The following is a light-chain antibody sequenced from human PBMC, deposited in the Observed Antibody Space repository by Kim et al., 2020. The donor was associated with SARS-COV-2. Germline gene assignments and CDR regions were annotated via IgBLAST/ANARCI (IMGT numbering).Light chain of an antibody. CDR1: QHISNY. J-gene: IGKJ2*03. CDR2: DSS. V-gene: IGKV1-16*02. CDR3: QQYHTYPYS. Sequence: SASVGDRVTITCRASQHISNYLAWFQQKPGKAPKSLIYDSSSLQSGVTSKFSGTGYGTDFTLTISSLQPEDFATYYCQQYHTYPYSFGQGTKLEI.